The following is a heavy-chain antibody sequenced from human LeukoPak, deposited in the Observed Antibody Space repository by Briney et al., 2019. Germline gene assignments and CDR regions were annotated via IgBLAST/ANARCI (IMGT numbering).Heavy chain of an antibody. J-gene: IGHJ6*03. D-gene: IGHD6-13*01. Sequence: PGGSLRLSCAASGFTVSSNYMSWVRQAPGKGLEWVSAIYSGGSTYYADYVKGRFTISRDNSKNTLYLQMNSLRAEDTAVYYCARTAAAGLYYYYYMDVWGKGTTVTISS. CDR3: ARTAAAGLYYYYYMDV. CDR2: IYSGGST. V-gene: IGHV3-66*01. CDR1: GFTVSSNY.